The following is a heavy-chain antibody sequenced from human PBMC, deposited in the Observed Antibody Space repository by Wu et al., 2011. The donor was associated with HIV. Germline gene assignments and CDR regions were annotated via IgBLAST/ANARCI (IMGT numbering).Heavy chain of an antibody. V-gene: IGHV1-69*06. CDR1: GDTFSTYG. Sequence: QAQLVQSGAEVKKPGSSVKVSCKASGDTFSTYGINWVRQAPGQGLEWMGGIIPILGTVKYAQKFQGRVTITADKSTSTAYMELSSLRSEDTAIYYCARDLGGDEDYWGQGTLVTVSS. CDR3: ARDLGGDEDY. J-gene: IGHJ4*02. D-gene: IGHD2-21*01. CDR2: IIPILGTV.